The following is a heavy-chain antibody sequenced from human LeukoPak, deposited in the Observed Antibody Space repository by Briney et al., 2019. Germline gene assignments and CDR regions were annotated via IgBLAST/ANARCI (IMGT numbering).Heavy chain of an antibody. D-gene: IGHD1-26*01. Sequence: SETLSLTCAVYGGSFSGYYWSWIRQPPGKGLEWIGEINHSGSTNYNPSLKSRVTISVDTSKNQFSLKLSSVTAADTAVYYCARGGIVGATKGYFDYWGQGTLVTVSS. CDR2: INHSGST. CDR3: ARGGIVGATKGYFDY. V-gene: IGHV4-34*01. J-gene: IGHJ4*02. CDR1: GGSFSGYY.